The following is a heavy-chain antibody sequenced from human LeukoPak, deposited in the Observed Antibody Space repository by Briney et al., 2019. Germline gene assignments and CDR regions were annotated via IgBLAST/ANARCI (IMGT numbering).Heavy chain of an antibody. CDR3: ARRLTVTTWTFDY. CDR2: ISSSGSTI. CDR1: GFTFSDYY. V-gene: IGHV3-11*04. Sequence: GGSLRLSCAASGFTFSDYYMSWIRQAPGKGLEWVSYISSSGSTIYYADSVKGRFTISRDNAKNSLYLQMNSLRAEDTAVYYCARRLTVTTWTFDYWGQGTLVTVSS. D-gene: IGHD4-11*01. J-gene: IGHJ4*02.